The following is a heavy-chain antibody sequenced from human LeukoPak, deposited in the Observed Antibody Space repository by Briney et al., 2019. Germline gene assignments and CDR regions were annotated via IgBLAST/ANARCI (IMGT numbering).Heavy chain of an antibody. V-gene: IGHV3-15*01. D-gene: IGHD3-16*01. CDR3: TSYGDKTFEGY. CDR2: IKSKTDGGTA. J-gene: IGHJ4*02. CDR1: GFTFSNAW. Sequence: GGSLRLSCAASGFTFSNAWMSWVRQAPGKGLEWVGRIKSKTDGGTADHAAPVKGRFTISRDDSKNTLYLQVNSLKTEDTAMYYCTSYGDKTFEGYWGQGTLVTVSS.